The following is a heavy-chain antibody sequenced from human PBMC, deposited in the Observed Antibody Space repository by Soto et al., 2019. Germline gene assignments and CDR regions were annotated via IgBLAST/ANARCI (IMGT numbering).Heavy chain of an antibody. CDR1: GFTFSSYG. D-gene: IGHD6-19*01. J-gene: IGHJ4*02. CDR3: ARPSGPFIAVPGPFDY. Sequence: GGSLRLSCAASGFTFSSYGMHWVRQAPGKGLEWVAVIWYDGSNKYYADSVKGRFTISRDNSKNTLYLQMNSLRAEDTAVYYCARPSGPFIAVPGPFDYWGQGTLVTVSS. V-gene: IGHV3-33*01. CDR2: IWYDGSNK.